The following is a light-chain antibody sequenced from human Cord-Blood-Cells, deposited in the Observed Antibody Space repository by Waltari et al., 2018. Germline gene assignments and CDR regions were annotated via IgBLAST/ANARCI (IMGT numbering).Light chain of an antibody. CDR1: QGIRNE. V-gene: IGKV1-17*01. CDR3: LQHNSYPLT. CDR2: AAS. J-gene: IGKJ4*01. Sequence: DIQMTQSPSSLSASVGDRVTITCRASQGIRNELGWYQQKPGKAPKRLIYAASSLESGVPSRCSGSGSGTEFTLTISSLQPEDFATYYCLQHNSYPLTFGGGTKVEIK.